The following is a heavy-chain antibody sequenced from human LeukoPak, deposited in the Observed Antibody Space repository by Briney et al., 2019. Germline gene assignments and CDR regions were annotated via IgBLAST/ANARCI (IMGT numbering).Heavy chain of an antibody. J-gene: IGHJ4*02. D-gene: IGHD3-22*01. Sequence: SETLSLTCAVSGGSISSSNCWSWVRQPPGKGLEWIGEIYHSGRTTYNPSLKSRVTISVDKSKNQFSLKLSSVTAADTAVYYCARAYFYDSSGHYFDYWGQGTLVTVSS. CDR1: GGSISSSNC. V-gene: IGHV4-4*02. CDR2: IYHSGRT. CDR3: ARAYFYDSSGHYFDY.